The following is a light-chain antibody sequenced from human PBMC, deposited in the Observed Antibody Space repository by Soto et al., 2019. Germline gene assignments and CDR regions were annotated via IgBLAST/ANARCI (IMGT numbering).Light chain of an antibody. CDR3: VLYMRSGLWV. J-gene: IGLJ3*02. CDR2: STN. V-gene: IGLV8-61*01. CDR1: SGSVSSSYY. Sequence: QAVVTQEPSFSVSPGGTVTLTCGLSSGSVSSSYYPSWYQQTPGQAPRTLIYSTNIRSSGVPDRFSGSILGNKAALTITGAQADDESDYYCVLYMRSGLWVFGGGTKVTVL.